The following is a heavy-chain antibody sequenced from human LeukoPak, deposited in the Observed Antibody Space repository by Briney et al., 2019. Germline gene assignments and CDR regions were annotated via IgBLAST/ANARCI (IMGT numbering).Heavy chain of an antibody. CDR1: GFTFDDYT. J-gene: IGHJ6*02. CDR2: ISWDGGST. D-gene: IGHD4-17*01. V-gene: IGHV3-43*01. Sequence: AGGSLRLSCAASGFTFDDYTMHWVRQAPGKGLEWVSLISWDGGSTYYADSVKGRFTISRDNSKNSLYLQMNSLRTEDTALYYCAKDRATVTSHYYYYGMDVWGQGTTVTVSS. CDR3: AKDRATVTSHYYYYGMDV.